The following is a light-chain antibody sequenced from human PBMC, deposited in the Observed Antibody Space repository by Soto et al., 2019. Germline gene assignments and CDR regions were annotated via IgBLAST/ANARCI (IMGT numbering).Light chain of an antibody. CDR2: GAS. V-gene: IGKV3-15*01. Sequence: EIVMTQSPATLSVSPGERATLSCRASQSVSSNLAWYQQKPGQAPRLLIYGASTRATDIPARFSGSGFETEFTLTISSLQSEDCAVYYCQQYNNWPPWTFGQGTKVEIK. CDR1: QSVSSN. J-gene: IGKJ1*01. CDR3: QQYNNWPPWT.